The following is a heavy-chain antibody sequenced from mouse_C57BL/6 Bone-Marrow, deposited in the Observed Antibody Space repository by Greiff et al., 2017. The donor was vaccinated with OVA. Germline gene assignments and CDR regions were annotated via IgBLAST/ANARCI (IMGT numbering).Heavy chain of an antibody. V-gene: IGHV2-5*01. CDR1: GFSLTSYG. CDR2: IWRGGST. J-gene: IGHJ1*03. CDR3: AKKNSRNWYFDV. Sequence: QVQLQQSGPGLVQPSQSLSITCTVSGFSLTSYGVHWVRQSPGKGLEWLGVIWRGGSTDYNAAFLSRPSNTMDNSKSQVFFKMNSLKADDTAIYYCAKKNSRNWYFDVWGTGTTVTVSS.